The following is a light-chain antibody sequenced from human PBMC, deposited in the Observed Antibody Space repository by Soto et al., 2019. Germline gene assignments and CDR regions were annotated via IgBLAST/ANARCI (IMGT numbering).Light chain of an antibody. CDR1: QSVFSS. J-gene: IGKJ1*01. V-gene: IGKV3-15*01. CDR2: GAA. Sequence: EIVMTQSPATLSVSPGERATLSCRASQSVFSSLAWNQQKPGQAPGLLIYGAATRATGIPARFSGSGSGTEFTLTISSLQSEDFAVYYCQQYHNWPAFGQGTKV. CDR3: QQYHNWPA.